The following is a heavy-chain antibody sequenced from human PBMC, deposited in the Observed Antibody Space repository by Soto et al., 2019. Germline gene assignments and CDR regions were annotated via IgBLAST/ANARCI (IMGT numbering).Heavy chain of an antibody. D-gene: IGHD2-2*02. J-gene: IGHJ4*02. V-gene: IGHV1-69*13. Sequence: GASVKVSCKASGGTFSSYAISWVRQAPGQGLEWMGGIIPIFGTANYAQKFQGRVTITADESTSTAYMELSSLGSEDTAVYYCASEDCSSTSCYTRIDYWGQGTLVTVSS. CDR3: ASEDCSSTSCYTRIDY. CDR2: IIPIFGTA. CDR1: GGTFSSYA.